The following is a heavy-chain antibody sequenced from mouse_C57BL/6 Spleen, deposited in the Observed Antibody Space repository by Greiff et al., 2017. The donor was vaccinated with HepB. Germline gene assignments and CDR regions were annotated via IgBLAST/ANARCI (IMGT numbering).Heavy chain of an antibody. CDR2: IYPGDGDT. J-gene: IGHJ2*01. D-gene: IGHD4-1*01. V-gene: IGHV1-82*01. CDR3: ARNWDGDFDY. Sequence: LVESGPELVKPGASVKISCKASGYAFSSSWMNWVKQRPGKGLEWIGRIYPGDGDTNYNGKFKGKATLTADKSSSTAYMQLSSLTSEDSAVYFCARNWDGDFDYWGQGTTLTVSS. CDR1: GYAFSSSW.